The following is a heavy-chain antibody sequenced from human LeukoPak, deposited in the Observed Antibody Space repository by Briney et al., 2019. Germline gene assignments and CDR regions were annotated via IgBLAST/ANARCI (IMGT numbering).Heavy chain of an antibody. Sequence: GGSLRLSCAASGXTFSSYGIHWVRQAPGKGLEWVAVIWHDGRNKYYADSVKGRFTISRDNSKNTVLLQMNSLRAEDTAICYCARDWGSDEAIDYWGQGTLVTVSS. D-gene: IGHD2-21*02. V-gene: IGHV3-33*01. CDR2: IWHDGRNK. J-gene: IGHJ4*02. CDR3: ARDWGSDEAIDY. CDR1: GXTFSSYG.